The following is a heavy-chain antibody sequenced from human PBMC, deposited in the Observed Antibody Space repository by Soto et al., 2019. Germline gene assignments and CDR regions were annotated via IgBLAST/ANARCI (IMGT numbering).Heavy chain of an antibody. D-gene: IGHD3-10*01. CDR1: GFTFSSYG. J-gene: IGHJ4*02. Sequence: HPGGSLRLSCAASGFTFSSYGMHWVRQAPGKGLEWVAVIWYDGSNKYYADSVKGRFTISRDNSKNTLYLQMNSLRAEDTAVYYCARDYYGSGSPPHYWGQGTLVTVSS. CDR3: ARDYYGSGSPPHY. V-gene: IGHV3-33*01. CDR2: IWYDGSNK.